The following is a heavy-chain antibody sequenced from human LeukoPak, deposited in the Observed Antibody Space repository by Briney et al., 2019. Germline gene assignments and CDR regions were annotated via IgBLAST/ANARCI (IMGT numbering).Heavy chain of an antibody. CDR3: ARVHAGTTIYYGMDV. CDR1: GGSISSSSYY. D-gene: IGHD1-7*01. V-gene: IGHV4-39*01. J-gene: IGHJ6*02. Sequence: SETLSLTCTVSGGSISSSSYYWGWIRQPPGKGLEWIGSIYYSGSTYYNPSLKSRVTTSVDTSKNQFSLKLSSVTAADTAVYYCARVHAGTTIYYGMDVWGQGTTVTVSS. CDR2: IYYSGST.